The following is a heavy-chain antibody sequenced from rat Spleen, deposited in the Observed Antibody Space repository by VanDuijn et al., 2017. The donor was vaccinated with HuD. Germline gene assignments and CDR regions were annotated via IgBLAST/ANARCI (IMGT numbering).Heavy chain of an antibody. CDR1: GFTFSNYY. D-gene: IGHD1-12*02. J-gene: IGHJ3*01. Sequence: EVQLVESGGGLVQPGRSMKLSCAALGFTFSNYYMAWVRQAPTKGLEWVASISTGGGNTYYRDSVKGRFTISRDNAKSTLYLQMDSLRSEDTATYYCTTDLDYYDGSYYVNWFAYWGQGTLVTVSS. CDR2: ISTGGGNT. V-gene: IGHV5-25*01. CDR3: TTDLDYYDGSYYVNWFAY.